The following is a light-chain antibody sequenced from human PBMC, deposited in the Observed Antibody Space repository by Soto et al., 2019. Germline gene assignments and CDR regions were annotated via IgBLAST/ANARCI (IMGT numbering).Light chain of an antibody. J-gene: IGLJ1*01. V-gene: IGLV2-14*01. CDR1: SSDVGGYNY. CDR2: EVS. CDR3: SSYTSSSTPYV. Sequence: QSVLTQPASVSGSPGQSFTISCTGTSSDVGGYNYVSWYQQHPGKAPKLMIYEVSNRASGVSNRFSGSKSGNTASLTISGLQAEDETDYYCSSYTSSSTPYVFGTGTKVTVL.